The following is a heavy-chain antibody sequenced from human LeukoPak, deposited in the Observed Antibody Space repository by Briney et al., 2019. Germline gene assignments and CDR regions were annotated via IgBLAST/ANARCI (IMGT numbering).Heavy chain of an antibody. CDR2: IIPILGIA. V-gene: IGHV1-69*02. J-gene: IGHJ4*02. CDR3: ARDIVVVPAAIGSFDY. Sequence: SVKVSCKASGGTFSSYTISWVRQAPGQRLEWMGRIIPILGIANYAQKLQGRVTITADRSTSTAYMELSSLRSEDTAVYYCARDIVVVPAAIGSFDYWGQGTLVTVSS. D-gene: IGHD2-2*01. CDR1: GGTFSSYT.